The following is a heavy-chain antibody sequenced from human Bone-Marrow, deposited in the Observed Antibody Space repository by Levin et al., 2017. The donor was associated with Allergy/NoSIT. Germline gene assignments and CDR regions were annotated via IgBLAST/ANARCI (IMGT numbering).Heavy chain of an antibody. J-gene: IGHJ6*02. CDR2: INSGGNYI. Sequence: GGSLRLSCVASGFTFSSYTMNWVRQAPGKGLEWVSSINSGGNYISYADSVEGRFTVSRDNGKNSVFLQMNSLRADDTAVYYCARDQLPYDFWSGHYTDYYYYGMDVWGQGTTVTVSS. V-gene: IGHV3-21*06. CDR1: GFTFSSYT. CDR3: ARDQLPYDFWSGHYTDYYYYGMDV. D-gene: IGHD3-3*01.